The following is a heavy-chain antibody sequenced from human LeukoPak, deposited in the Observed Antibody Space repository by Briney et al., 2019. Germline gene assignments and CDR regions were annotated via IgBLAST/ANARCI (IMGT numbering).Heavy chain of an antibody. J-gene: IGHJ3*02. CDR1: GFTFSSYD. Sequence: GGSLRLSCAASGFTFSSYDMHWVRQATGKGLEWVSAIGTAGDTYYPGSVKGRFPISRENAKNSLYLQMNSLRAGDTAVYYCARGPPHDAFDIWGQGTMVTVSS. CDR3: ARGPPHDAFDI. CDR2: IGTAGDT. V-gene: IGHV3-13*01.